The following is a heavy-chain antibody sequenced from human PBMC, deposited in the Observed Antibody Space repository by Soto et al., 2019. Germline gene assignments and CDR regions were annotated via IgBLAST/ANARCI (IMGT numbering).Heavy chain of an antibody. V-gene: IGHV3-30*18. CDR2: ISDDGSNK. CDR1: GFSFSTYG. CDR3: AKDRDGSYFDS. Sequence: QVQLVESGGGVVQPGRSLRLSCAASGFSFSTYGMHWVRQTPGKGREWVAVISDDGSNKYYADSVKGRFTISRDNSKNTLYLQMNSLRAEDTAMYYCAKDRDGSYFDSWGQGTLVTVSS. J-gene: IGHJ4*02. D-gene: IGHD1-26*01.